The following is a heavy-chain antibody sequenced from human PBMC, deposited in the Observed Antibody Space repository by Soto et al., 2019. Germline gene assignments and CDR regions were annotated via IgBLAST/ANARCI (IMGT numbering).Heavy chain of an antibody. V-gene: IGHV2-5*01. Sequence: GSGPTLGNPTQSLTLTCRFSGFSLSTSGVGVGWIRQPPGKALEWLALIYWNDDKRYSPSLKSRLTITKDTSKNQVVLTMTNMDPVDTATYYCAHRRTDPFDYGNPRGKLYYFDYWGQGTLVTVSS. CDR2: IYWNDDK. CDR3: AHRRTDPFDYGNPRGKLYYFDY. J-gene: IGHJ4*02. D-gene: IGHD3-10*01. CDR1: GFSLSTSGVG.